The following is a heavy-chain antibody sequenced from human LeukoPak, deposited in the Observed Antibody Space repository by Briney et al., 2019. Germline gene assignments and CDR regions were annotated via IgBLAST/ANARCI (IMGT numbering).Heavy chain of an antibody. CDR3: ARDATTAAFDY. D-gene: IGHD2-2*01. Sequence: GASVKVSCKAPGYTFTSYYMHWVRQAPRQGLEWMGIINPSGGSTSYAQKFQGRVTMTRDTSTSTVYMELSSLRSEDTAVYYCARDATTAAFDYWGQGTLVTVSS. CDR2: INPSGGST. J-gene: IGHJ4*02. V-gene: IGHV1-46*01. CDR1: GYTFTSYY.